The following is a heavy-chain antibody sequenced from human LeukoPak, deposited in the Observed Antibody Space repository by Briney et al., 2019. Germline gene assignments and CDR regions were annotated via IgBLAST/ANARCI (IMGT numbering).Heavy chain of an antibody. CDR2: IYHSGTT. D-gene: IGHD4-11*01. CDR1: GDSMTRGGYY. CDR3: ARAVDYRNYFDY. Sequence: SQTLSLTCTVSGDSMTRGGYYWSWVRQHPGKGLEWVGFIYHSGTTFYNPTLESRATISVGTSQNQFSLKLTSVTAADTAVYYCARAVDYRNYFDYWGQGTLVTVSS. V-gene: IGHV4-31*03. J-gene: IGHJ4*02.